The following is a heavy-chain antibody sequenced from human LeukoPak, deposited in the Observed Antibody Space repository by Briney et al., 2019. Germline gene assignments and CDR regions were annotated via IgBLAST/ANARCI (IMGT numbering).Heavy chain of an antibody. CDR3: ARDCGGDCPPDAFDI. CDR1: GFTFSSYE. Sequence: GGSLRLSCAASGFTFSSYEMNWVRQAPGKGLEWVSYISSSGSTIYYADSAKGRFTTSRDNAKNSLYLRMNSLRAEDTAVYYCARDCGGDCPPDAFDIWGQGTMVTVSS. CDR2: ISSSGSTI. J-gene: IGHJ3*02. D-gene: IGHD2-21*02. V-gene: IGHV3-48*03.